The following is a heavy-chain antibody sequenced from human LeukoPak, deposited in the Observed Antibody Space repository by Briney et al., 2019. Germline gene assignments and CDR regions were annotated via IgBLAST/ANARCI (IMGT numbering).Heavy chain of an antibody. CDR1: GFTFSSYE. D-gene: IGHD3-10*01. Sequence: GGSLRLSCAASGFTFSSYEMNWVRQAPGKGLEWVSYISSSGSTIYYADSVKGRFTISRDNAKNSLYLQMNSLRGEDTAVYYCAKMGKTENHYGSGRFSYYYYMDVWGKGTTVTISS. CDR2: ISSSGSTI. V-gene: IGHV3-48*03. J-gene: IGHJ6*03. CDR3: AKMGKTENHYGSGRFSYYYYMDV.